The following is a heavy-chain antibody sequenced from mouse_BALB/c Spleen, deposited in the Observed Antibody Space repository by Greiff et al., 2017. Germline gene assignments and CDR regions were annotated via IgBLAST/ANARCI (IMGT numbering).Heavy chain of an antibody. J-gene: IGHJ1*01. CDR1: GFTFKDTY. D-gene: IGHD1-1*01. CDR2: IDPANGNT. V-gene: IGHV14-3*02. CDR3: ACYGGSNVRYFDD. Sequence: VQLQQSGAELVKPGASVKLSCTASGFTFKDTYMHWVKQRPEQGLEWIGRIDPANGNTNYDPKFKGKATVTADTSSTTAYLQLSSLTSEDTDVYDCACYGGSNVRYFDDWGEGTTVTVSS.